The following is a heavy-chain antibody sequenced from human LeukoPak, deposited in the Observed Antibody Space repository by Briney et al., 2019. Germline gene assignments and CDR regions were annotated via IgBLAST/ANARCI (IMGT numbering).Heavy chain of an antibody. Sequence: SVKVSCKASGFTFTSSAMQWVRQARGQRLEGIGWIVVGSGNTNYAQKFQERVTITRDMSTSTAYMELSSLRSEDTAVYYCAAVSLGGYSYGSDAFDIWGQGTMVTVSS. CDR3: AAVSLGGYSYGSDAFDI. V-gene: IGHV1-58*02. J-gene: IGHJ3*02. D-gene: IGHD5-18*01. CDR1: GFTFTSSA. CDR2: IVVGSGNT.